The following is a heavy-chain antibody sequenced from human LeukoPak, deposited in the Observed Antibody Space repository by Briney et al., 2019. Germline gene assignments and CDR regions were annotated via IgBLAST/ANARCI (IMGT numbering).Heavy chain of an antibody. Sequence: ETLSLTCAVSGGSISSSNWWSWVRQAPGKGLEWVSAISGSGGSTYYADSVKGRFTISRDNSKNTLYLQMNSLRAEDTAVYYCAKHAVAGNIDYWGQGTLVTVSS. J-gene: IGHJ4*02. D-gene: IGHD6-19*01. V-gene: IGHV3-23*01. CDR3: AKHAVAGNIDY. CDR1: GGSISSSN. CDR2: ISGSGGST.